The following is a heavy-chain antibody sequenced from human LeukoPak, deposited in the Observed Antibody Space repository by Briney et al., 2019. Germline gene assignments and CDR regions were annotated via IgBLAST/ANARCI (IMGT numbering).Heavy chain of an antibody. CDR2: ISAYNGNT. V-gene: IGHV1-18*01. D-gene: IGHD2-2*01. J-gene: IGHJ4*02. Sequence: ASVKVSCKASGYTFTSYGISWVRQAPGQGLEWMGWISAYNGNTNYAQKLQGRVTMTTDISTSTAYMELRSLRSDDTAVYYCARIDIVVVPAANFDYWGQGTLVTVSS. CDR3: ARIDIVVVPAANFDY. CDR1: GYTFTSYG.